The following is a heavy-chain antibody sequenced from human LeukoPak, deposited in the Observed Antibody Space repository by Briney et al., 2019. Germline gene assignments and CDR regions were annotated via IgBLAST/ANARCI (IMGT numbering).Heavy chain of an antibody. Sequence: IPGGSLRLSCAASGFTFSSYRMNWVRQAPGKGLEWVSSISSSSSYIYYANSVKGRFTISRDNAKNSLYLQMNSLRAEDTAVYYCARSGGWYRDYFDYWGQGTLVTVSS. CDR3: ARSGGWYRDYFDY. CDR1: GFTFSSYR. V-gene: IGHV3-21*01. J-gene: IGHJ4*02. CDR2: ISSSSSYI. D-gene: IGHD6-19*01.